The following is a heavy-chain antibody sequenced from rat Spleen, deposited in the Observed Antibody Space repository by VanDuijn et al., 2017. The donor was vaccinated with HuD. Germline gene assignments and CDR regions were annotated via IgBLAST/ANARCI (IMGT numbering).Heavy chain of an antibody. CDR1: GFTLSDHY. V-gene: IGHV5-25*01. J-gene: IGHJ3*01. CDR2: ISPSGGST. CDR3: VSHGARISRFAY. Sequence: EVQLVESGGGLVQPGGSLKFSCAASGFTLSDHYMAWVRQAPTKGLEWVASISPSGGSTYYRDSVKGRFTISRDNAKSTLYLQMDSLRSEDTATYYCVSHGARISRFAYWGQGTLVTVSS. D-gene: IGHD2-7*01.